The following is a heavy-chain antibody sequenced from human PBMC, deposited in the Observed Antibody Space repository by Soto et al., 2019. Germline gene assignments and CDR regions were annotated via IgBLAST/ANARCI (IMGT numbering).Heavy chain of an antibody. J-gene: IGHJ5*02. D-gene: IGHD1-7*01. CDR1: GGTFSSYA. Sequence: SVKVSCKASGGTFSSYAISWVRQAPGQGLEWMGGIIPIFGTANYAQKFQGRVTITADESTSTAYMELSSLRSEDTAVYYCARVEYNWNYVPIDPWGQGTLVTVSS. CDR2: IIPIFGTA. CDR3: ARVEYNWNYVPIDP. V-gene: IGHV1-69*13.